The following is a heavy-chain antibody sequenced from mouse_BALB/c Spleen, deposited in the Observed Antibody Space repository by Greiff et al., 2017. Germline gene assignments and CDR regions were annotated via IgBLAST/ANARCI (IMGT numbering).Heavy chain of an antibody. CDR3: ARPYGDDGCFDD. CDR2: INPGGGYT. J-gene: IGHJ1*01. D-gene: IGHD2-2*01. V-gene: IGHV1-63*02. Sequence: QVQLQQSGAELVRPGTSVKISCKASGYTFTNYWLRWVKQRPGHGLEWIGDINPGGGYTNYNEKFKGKATLTADTSSSTAYMQLSSLTSEDSAVYFCARPYGDDGCFDDWGEGTTVTVSA. CDR1: GYTFTNYW.